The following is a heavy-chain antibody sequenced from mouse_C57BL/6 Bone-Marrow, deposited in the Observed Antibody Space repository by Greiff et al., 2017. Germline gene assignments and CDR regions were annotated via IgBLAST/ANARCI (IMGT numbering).Heavy chain of an antibody. CDR1: GYSFTDYN. V-gene: IGHV1-39*01. J-gene: IGHJ4*01. CDR3: ARGYDYDYAMDY. Sequence: EVKLVESGPELVKPGASVKISCKASGYSFTDYNMNWVKQSNGKSLEWIGVINPNYGTTSCNQKFKGKATLTVDQSSSTAYMQLNSLTSEDSAVYYCARGYDYDYAMDYWGQGTSVTVSS. CDR2: INPNYGTT. D-gene: IGHD2-4*01.